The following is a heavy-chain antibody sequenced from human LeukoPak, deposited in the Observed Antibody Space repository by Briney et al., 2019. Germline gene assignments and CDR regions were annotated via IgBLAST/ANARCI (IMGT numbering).Heavy chain of an antibody. V-gene: IGHV1-69*04. D-gene: IGHD3-16*01. Sequence: EASVKVSCKASGGTFSNYAINWVRQAPGQGLEWMGRIIPILGIANYAQKFQGRVTITADRSTSIVYMELSSLRSEDTAVYYCASWGGGFDYWGQGTLVTVSS. CDR2: IIPILGIA. J-gene: IGHJ4*02. CDR1: GGTFSNYA. CDR3: ASWGGGFDY.